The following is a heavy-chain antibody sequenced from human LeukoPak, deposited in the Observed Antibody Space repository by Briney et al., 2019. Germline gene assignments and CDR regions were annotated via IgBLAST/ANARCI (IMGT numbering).Heavy chain of an antibody. J-gene: IGHJ3*02. CDR2: IYYNGNT. D-gene: IGHD3-22*01. Sequence: SGTLSLTCTVSGASISSSYWSWIRQPPGKRLEWIGYIYYNGNTNSNPSLKSRVTISADTSKNQFSLHLSSVTAADTAVYYCVRGNYDNRGYSNAFDIWGQGAMVTVSS. CDR1: GASISSSY. V-gene: IGHV4-59*01. CDR3: VRGNYDNRGYSNAFDI.